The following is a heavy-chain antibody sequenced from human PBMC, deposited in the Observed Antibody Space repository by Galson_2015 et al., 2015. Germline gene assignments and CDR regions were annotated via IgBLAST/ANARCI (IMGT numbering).Heavy chain of an antibody. J-gene: IGHJ6*03. CDR2: IGGSGSST. CDR1: GFTFSSYA. Sequence: LSCAASGFTFSSYALTWVRQAPGKGLEWVSVIGGSGSSTSYVDSVKGRFTISRDNSRSTLYLQMNSLRAEDTAIYYCAKVAGHSGNYYYYMDVWGKGTTVTVSS. CDR3: AKVAGHSGNYYYYMDV. D-gene: IGHD2-15*01. V-gene: IGHV3-23*01.